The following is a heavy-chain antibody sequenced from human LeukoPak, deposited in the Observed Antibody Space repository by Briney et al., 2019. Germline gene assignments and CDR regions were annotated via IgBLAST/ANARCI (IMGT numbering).Heavy chain of an antibody. CDR3: ARGSGRWLRDDVFDI. J-gene: IGHJ3*02. CDR1: GGTFSSYA. D-gene: IGHD5-24*01. Sequence: VASVKVSCKASGGTFSSYAISWVRQAPGQGLEWMGRIIPIFGTANYAQKFQGRVTITTDESTSTAYMELSSLRSEDTAVYYWARGSGRWLRDDVFDIWGQGTRVTVSS. CDR2: IIPIFGTA. V-gene: IGHV1-69*05.